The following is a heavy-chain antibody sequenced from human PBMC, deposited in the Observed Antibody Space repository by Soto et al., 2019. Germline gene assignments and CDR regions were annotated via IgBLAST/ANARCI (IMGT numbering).Heavy chain of an antibody. J-gene: IGHJ1*01. Sequence: SETLSLTCAVSGGSINSYYWSWVRQPAGRGLEWIGYVSATGSTKFNPSLKSRVTMSIDASKNQMSLSLTSVTAADTALYYCARSSVVGPEYLQHWGQGTLVTFSS. V-gene: IGHV4-4*07. CDR3: ARSSVVGPEYLQH. D-gene: IGHD2-15*01. CDR2: VSATGST. CDR1: GGSINSYY.